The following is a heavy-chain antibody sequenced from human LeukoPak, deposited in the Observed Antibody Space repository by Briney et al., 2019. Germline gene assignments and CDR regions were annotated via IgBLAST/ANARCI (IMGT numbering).Heavy chain of an antibody. CDR1: GYTFTGYY. CDR2: INPNSGGT. CDR3: ARAKGPHYYYYYGMDV. V-gene: IGHV1-2*02. J-gene: IGHJ6*02. Sequence: ASVKVSCKASGYTFTGYYMHWVRQAPGQGLEWMGWINPNSGGTNYAQKFQGRVTMTRDTSISTAYMELSGLRSDDTAVYYCARAKGPHYYYYYGMDVWGQGTTVTVSS.